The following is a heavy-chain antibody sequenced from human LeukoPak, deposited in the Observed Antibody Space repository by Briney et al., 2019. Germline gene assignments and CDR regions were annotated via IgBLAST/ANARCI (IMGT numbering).Heavy chain of an antibody. CDR3: AREADCSSTSCYAGPVDY. D-gene: IGHD2-2*01. Sequence: SQTLSLTCAISGDSVSSISAAWNWIRQSPSRGLEWLGRTYYRSKWYNDYAVSVKSRITINPDTSKNQFSLQLNSVTPEDTAVYYCAREADCSSTSCYAGPVDYWGQGTLVTVSS. V-gene: IGHV6-1*01. CDR1: GDSVSSISAA. J-gene: IGHJ4*02. CDR2: TYYRSKWYN.